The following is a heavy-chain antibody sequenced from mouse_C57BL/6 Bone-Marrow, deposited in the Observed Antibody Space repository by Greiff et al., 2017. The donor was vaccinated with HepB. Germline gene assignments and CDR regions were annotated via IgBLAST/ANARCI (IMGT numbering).Heavy chain of an antibody. Sequence: QVTLKESGPGLLQSSQTLSLTCSFSGFSLSTSGMGVSWIRQPSGKGLEWLAHNYWDDDKRYNQSLKSRLTISKDTSRNQVFRKITSVDTADTATYYCARSYYGSRFAYWGQGTLVTVSA. CDR2: NYWDDDK. J-gene: IGHJ3*01. CDR1: GFSLSTSGMG. D-gene: IGHD1-1*01. V-gene: IGHV8-12*01. CDR3: ARSYYGSRFAY.